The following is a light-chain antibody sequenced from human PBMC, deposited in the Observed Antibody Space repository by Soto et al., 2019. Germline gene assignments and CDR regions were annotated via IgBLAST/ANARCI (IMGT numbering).Light chain of an antibody. Sequence: EIVMKQSPATLSVSPGERATLSCRASQSVSSNLAWYQQNPGQAPRLLIYGAHPRATGIHARFSGRGSGTECTPPLRRLQSEDLAVYDGTQYNNWIRTFGPGTQVDI. V-gene: IGKV3-15*01. J-gene: IGKJ1*01. CDR1: QSVSSN. CDR3: TQYNNWIRT. CDR2: GAH.